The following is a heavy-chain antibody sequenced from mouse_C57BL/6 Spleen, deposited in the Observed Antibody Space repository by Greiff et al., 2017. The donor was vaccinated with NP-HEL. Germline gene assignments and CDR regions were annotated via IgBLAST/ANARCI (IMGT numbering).Heavy chain of an antibody. CDR3: ARNRVYYDYLYYAMDY. Sequence: QVTLKESGPGILQSSQTLSLTCSFSGFSLSTSGMGVSWIRQPSGKGLEWLAHIYWDDDKRYNPSLKSRLTVSKDTSRKQVFLKITSVDTAYTATYYCARNRVYYDYLYYAMDYWGQGTSVTVSS. CDR2: IYWDDDK. J-gene: IGHJ4*01. CDR1: GFSLSTSGMG. D-gene: IGHD2-4*01. V-gene: IGHV8-12*01.